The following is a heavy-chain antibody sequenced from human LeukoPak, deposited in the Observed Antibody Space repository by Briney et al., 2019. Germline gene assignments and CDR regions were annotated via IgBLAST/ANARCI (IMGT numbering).Heavy chain of an antibody. CDR1: GFSFSSNT. CDR2: ISNNGGRT. J-gene: IGHJ4*02. V-gene: IGHV3-23*01. D-gene: IGHD2/OR15-2a*01. Sequence: GGSLRLSCAGSGFSFSSNTMSWVRQAPGRGLERVSAISNNGGRTDYADSVKGRFTISRDNSKSTLYLHMDSLRAEDTAVYYCARDEDTSALSEYWGQGTLVTVSS. CDR3: ARDEDTSALSEY.